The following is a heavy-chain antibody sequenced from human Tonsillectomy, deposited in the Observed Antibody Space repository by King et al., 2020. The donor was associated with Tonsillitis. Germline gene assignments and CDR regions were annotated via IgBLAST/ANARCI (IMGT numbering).Heavy chain of an antibody. V-gene: IGHV4-30-2*01. Sequence: LQLQESGSGLVKPSQTLSLTCAVSGGSISSGGYSWSWIRQPPGKGLEWIGYIYHSGSTYYNPSLKSRVTISVDRSKNQFSLKLSSVTAADTAVYYCARGKYTMVRGSSYYYYGMDVWGQGTTVTVSS. J-gene: IGHJ6*02. CDR2: IYHSGST. D-gene: IGHD3-10*01. CDR1: GGSISSGGYS. CDR3: ARGKYTMVRGSSYYYYGMDV.